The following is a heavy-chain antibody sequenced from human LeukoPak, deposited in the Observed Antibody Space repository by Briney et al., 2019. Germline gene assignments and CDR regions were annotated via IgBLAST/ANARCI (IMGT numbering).Heavy chain of an antibody. J-gene: IGHJ6*02. CDR2: VNPNSGNT. CDR3: ASTNELLAAAGTARYYYYGMDV. CDR1: GYTFTSYD. D-gene: IGHD6-13*01. V-gene: IGHV1-8*01. Sequence: ASVKVSCKASGYTFTSYDINWVRQATGQGLEWMGWVNPNSGNTGYAQKFQGRVTMTRNTSISTAYMELSSLRSEDTAVYCCASTNELLAAAGTARYYYYGMDVWGQGTTVTVSS.